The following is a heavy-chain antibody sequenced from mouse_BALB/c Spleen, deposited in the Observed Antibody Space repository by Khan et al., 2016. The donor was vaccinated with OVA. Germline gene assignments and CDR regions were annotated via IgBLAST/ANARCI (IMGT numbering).Heavy chain of an antibody. Sequence: EVQLQESGPGLVKPSQSLSLTCTVTGYSITSDYAWNWIRQFPGNKLEWMGYISYSGSTTYNPSLKSRISITRDTSKDQFFLQLKSVTSDDTATYYCASERGRYYALDYWGQGTSVTVSS. V-gene: IGHV3-2*02. D-gene: IGHD4-1*01. J-gene: IGHJ4*01. CDR2: ISYSGST. CDR1: GYSITSDYA. CDR3: ASERGRYYALDY.